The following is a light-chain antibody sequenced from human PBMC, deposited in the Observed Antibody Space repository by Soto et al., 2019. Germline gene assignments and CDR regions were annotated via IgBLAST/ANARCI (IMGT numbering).Light chain of an antibody. CDR2: GAT. V-gene: IGKV1-6*01. CDR3: LQDNNYPRT. Sequence: IQMTQSPSSLSASVEDRVTITCRASQSIHKYLNWYQQKPGKPPKVLIFGATNLQSGVPPRFSGSGSGTDFTLAISSLQPEDSATYYCLQDNNYPRTFGQGTKVDIK. CDR1: QSIHKY. J-gene: IGKJ1*01.